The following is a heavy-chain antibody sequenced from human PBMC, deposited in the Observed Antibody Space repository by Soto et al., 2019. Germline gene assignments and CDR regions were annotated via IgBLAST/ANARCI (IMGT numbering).Heavy chain of an antibody. D-gene: IGHD3-16*02. CDR3: ARLPPPKGGYRGLGTYYYYGMDV. CDR1: GGSISSSSYY. Sequence: QLQLQESGPGLVKPSETLSLTCTVSGGSISSSSYYWGWIRQPPGKGLEWIGSIYYSGSTYYNPSLKSRVTISVDTSKNQFSLKLSSVTAADTAVYYCARLPPPKGGYRGLGTYYYYGMDVWGQGTTVTVSS. V-gene: IGHV4-39*01. CDR2: IYYSGST. J-gene: IGHJ6*02.